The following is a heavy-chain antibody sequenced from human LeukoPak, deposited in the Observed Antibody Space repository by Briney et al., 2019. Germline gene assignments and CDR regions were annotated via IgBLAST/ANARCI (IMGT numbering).Heavy chain of an antibody. CDR3: ASTYCSGTSCSYPYYYYYGMDV. CDR2: ISAYNGNT. J-gene: IGHJ6*02. D-gene: IGHD2-2*01. CDR1: GYTFTSYG. V-gene: IGHV1-18*01. Sequence: ASVKVSCKASGYTFTSYGISWVRQAPGQELEWMGWISAYNGNTNYAQKLQGRVTMTTDTSTSTAYMELRSLRSDDTAVYYCASTYCSGTSCSYPYYYYYGMDVWGQGTTVTVSS.